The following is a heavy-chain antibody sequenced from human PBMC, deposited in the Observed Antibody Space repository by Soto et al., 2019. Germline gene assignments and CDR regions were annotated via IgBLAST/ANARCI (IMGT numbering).Heavy chain of an antibody. CDR1: GFTFTRYS. CDR3: ARESEDLTSNFDY. J-gene: IGHJ4*02. V-gene: IGHV3-21*01. CDR2: ISSTTNYI. Sequence: GGSLRLSCAASGFTFTRYSMNWVRQAPGKGLEWVSSISSTTNYIYYADSMKGRFTVSRDNAKNSVYLEMSSLSAEDTAVYYCARESEDLTSNFDYWGQGTLVTVSS.